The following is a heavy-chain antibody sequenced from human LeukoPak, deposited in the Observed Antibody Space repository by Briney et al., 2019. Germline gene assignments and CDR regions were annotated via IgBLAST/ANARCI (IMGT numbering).Heavy chain of an antibody. CDR1: GYTFTSYY. CDR3: AREEKDCSGGSRPSPPQGYYYGMDV. J-gene: IGHJ6*02. V-gene: IGHV1-46*01. CDR2: INPSGGST. Sequence: ASVKVSCKASGYTFTSYYMHWVRQAPGQGLEWMGIINPSGGSTSYAQKFQGRVTMTRDTSTSTVYMELSSLRSEDTAVYYCAREEKDCSGGSRPSPPQGYYYGMDVWGQGTTVTVSS. D-gene: IGHD2-15*01.